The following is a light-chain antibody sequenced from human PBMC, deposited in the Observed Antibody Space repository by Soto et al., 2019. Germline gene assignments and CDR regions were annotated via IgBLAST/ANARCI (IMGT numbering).Light chain of an antibody. V-gene: IGKV1-33*01. CDR2: DAS. CDR1: QDISNY. Sequence: DIQMTQSPSSLYASVGDRVTITCQASQDISNYLNWYQQKPGKAPKLLIYDASNLETGVPSRFSGSGSGTEFTFTISSLQPEYIATYFCQQYYNLPYTFGQLTKLQIK. CDR3: QQYYNLPYT. J-gene: IGKJ2*01.